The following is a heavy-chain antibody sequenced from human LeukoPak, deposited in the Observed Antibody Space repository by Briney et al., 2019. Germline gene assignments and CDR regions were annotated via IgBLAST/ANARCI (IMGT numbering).Heavy chain of an antibody. CDR1: GFTFSSYE. D-gene: IGHD2-8*02. Sequence: GGSLKLSCATSGFTFSSYEMNWVRQAPGKGLEWVSYISNSGRAILYADSVKGRFTISRDNAKNSLYLQMNSLRAEDTAVYYCARDHVLARVQNYFDYWGQGTLVTVSS. V-gene: IGHV3-48*03. CDR2: ISNSGRAI. J-gene: IGHJ4*02. CDR3: ARDHVLARVQNYFDY.